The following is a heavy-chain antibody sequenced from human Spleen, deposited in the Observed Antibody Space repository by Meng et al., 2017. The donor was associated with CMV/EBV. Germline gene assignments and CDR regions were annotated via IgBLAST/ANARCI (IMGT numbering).Heavy chain of an antibody. Sequence: SVKVSCKASGGTFTSYTFIWVRQAPGQGLEWMGGITPILDTTNYAQKLQGRLTITADKSTSTAYMDLSSLRSEDTAVYYCATRGYSAYDDKGSDYWGQGTLVTVSS. CDR1: GGTFTSYT. CDR3: ATRGYSAYDDKGSDY. J-gene: IGHJ4*02. D-gene: IGHD5-12*01. V-gene: IGHV1-69*08. CDR2: ITPILDTT.